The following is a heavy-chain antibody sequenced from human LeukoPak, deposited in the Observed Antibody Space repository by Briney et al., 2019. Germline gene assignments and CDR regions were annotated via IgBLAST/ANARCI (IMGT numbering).Heavy chain of an antibody. CDR3: ARLYSGSYYYFDY. J-gene: IGHJ4*02. D-gene: IGHD1-26*01. CDR2: MNPNSGNT. V-gene: IGHV1-8*01. Sequence: ASVKVSCKASGYTFTSYDINWVRQATGQGLEWMGWMNPNSGNTGYAQKFQGRVTMTRDTSISTAYMELSSLRPEDTAVYYCARLYSGSYYYFDYWGQGTLVTVSS. CDR1: GYTFTSYD.